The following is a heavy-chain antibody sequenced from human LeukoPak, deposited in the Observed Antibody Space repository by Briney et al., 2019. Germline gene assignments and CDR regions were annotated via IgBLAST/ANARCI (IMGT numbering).Heavy chain of an antibody. V-gene: IGHV3-74*01. CDR3: ARGRPHGNDY. CDR1: GFTFSSYW. J-gene: IGHJ4*02. Sequence: HAGGSLRLSCAASGFTFSSYWMNWVRQAPGKGLVWVSRIASDGSSTTYADSVKGRFSISRDNAKNTLYLQMNGLRVEDTAVYYCARGRPHGNDYWGQGTLATVSS. D-gene: IGHD4-23*01. CDR2: IASDGSST.